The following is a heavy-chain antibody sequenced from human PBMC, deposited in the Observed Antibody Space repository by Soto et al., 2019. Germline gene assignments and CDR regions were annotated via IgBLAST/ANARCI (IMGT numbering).Heavy chain of an antibody. V-gene: IGHV1-46*01. CDR1: GYTFISYY. CDR2: INPSGGST. J-gene: IGHJ6*02. D-gene: IGHD4-17*01. CDR3: ARACNYGTPFFNGMDV. Sequence: ASVKVSCKASGYTFISYYIHWVRQAPGQGLEWMGIINPSGGSTSYAQKFQGRVTMTRDTSTSTVYMELSSLRSEDTAVYYCARACNYGTPFFNGMDVWGQGTTVTVSS.